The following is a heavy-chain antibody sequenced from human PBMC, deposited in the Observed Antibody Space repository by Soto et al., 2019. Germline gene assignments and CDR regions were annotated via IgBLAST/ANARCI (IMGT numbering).Heavy chain of an antibody. CDR3: ARAPDKYYFDS. Sequence: PSETLSLTCAVYGGSFNGYFWTWIRQPPGKGPEWIGDIDHGGSTNYNPSLKSRVTISVDTSKNQFSLKLRSVTAADMAMFYCARAPDKYYFDSWGQGTQVTVS. CDR1: GGSFNGYF. J-gene: IGHJ4*02. V-gene: IGHV4-34*01. CDR2: IDHGGST.